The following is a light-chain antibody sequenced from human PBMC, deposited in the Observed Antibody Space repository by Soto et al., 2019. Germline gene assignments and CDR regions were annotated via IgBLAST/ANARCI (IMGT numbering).Light chain of an antibody. CDR1: SSDVGGYNY. Sequence: QSALTQPASVSGSPGQSITISCTGTSSDVGGYNYVSWYQQHPGKAPKLMIYGVINRPSGVSNRFSGSKSGNTASLTISGLQAEDEADYYCSSYTSSSPLVVFGGGTQLTVL. CDR3: SSYTSSSPLVV. CDR2: GVI. J-gene: IGLJ3*02. V-gene: IGLV2-14*01.